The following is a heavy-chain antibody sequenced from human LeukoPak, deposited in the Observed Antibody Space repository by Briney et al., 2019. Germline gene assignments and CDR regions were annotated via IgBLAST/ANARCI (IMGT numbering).Heavy chain of an antibody. CDR1: GGSISSSSYY. CDR3: AQLENLR. J-gene: IGHJ4*02. Sequence: PSETLSLTCTVSGGSISSSSYYWGWIRQPPGKGLEWIGSIYYSGSTYYNPSLKSRVTISVDTSKNQFSLKLSSVTAADTAVYYCAQLENLRWGQGTLVTVSS. CDR2: IYYSGST. D-gene: IGHD3-10*01. V-gene: IGHV4-39*01.